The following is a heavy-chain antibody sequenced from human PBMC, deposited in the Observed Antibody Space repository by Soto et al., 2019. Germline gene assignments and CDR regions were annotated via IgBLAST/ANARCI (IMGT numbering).Heavy chain of an antibody. CDR1: GASISSGDSF. J-gene: IGHJ5*02. V-gene: IGHV4-30-4*01. Sequence: SETLSLTCTVSGASISSGDSFWSWIRQPPGKGLEWIAYIYSSGSTYYNPSLKRRVAISIDTSKNQFSLNLSSLTAADTAVYYCASLNLSFDPWGQGSLVTVSS. CDR2: IYSSGST. CDR3: ASLNLSFDP.